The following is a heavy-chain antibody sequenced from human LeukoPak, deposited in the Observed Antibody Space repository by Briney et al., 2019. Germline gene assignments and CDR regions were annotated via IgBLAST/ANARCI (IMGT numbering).Heavy chain of an antibody. D-gene: IGHD2-2*02. CDR3: ARDRPGRHCSTTRCYIASPFDP. V-gene: IGHV1-69*13. CDR2: IIPIFGTA. CDR1: RGTFISYA. Sequence: GASVKVSCKASRGTFISYAISWVRQAPGQRVEWMGGIIPIFGTAIYAQKLQRRVTITADDSTSTAYMELSSLRSEDTAVYYCARDRPGRHCSTTRCYIASPFDPWGQGTLVTVSS. J-gene: IGHJ5*02.